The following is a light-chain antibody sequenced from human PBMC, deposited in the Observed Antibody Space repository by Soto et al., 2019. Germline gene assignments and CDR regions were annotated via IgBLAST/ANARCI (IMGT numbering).Light chain of an antibody. CDR2: KAS. V-gene: IGKV1-5*03. CDR1: QSLNNW. J-gene: IGKJ1*01. Sequence: DIQMTQFPSTLSASVGDRVTITCRASQSLNNWLAWYQQKPGNAPKLLIYKASNLESGVPSRFSGSGSGTEFTLTISSLQPDDLATYYCQQYNSYSWPFGQGTKVEIK. CDR3: QQYNSYSWP.